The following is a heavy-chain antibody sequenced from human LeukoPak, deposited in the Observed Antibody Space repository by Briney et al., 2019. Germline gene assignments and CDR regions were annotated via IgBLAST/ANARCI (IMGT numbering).Heavy chain of an antibody. D-gene: IGHD3-10*01. CDR1: GVSGVTLSNYA. CDR2: ISGSGHTT. CDR3: VEGIFDY. V-gene: IGHV3-23*01. J-gene: IGHJ4*02. Sequence: PGASLRLSCAASGVSGVTLSNYALNWVRQAPGKGLEWVSDISGSGHTTNYADSVKGRFSISRDNSKTTLYLQMSSLRVEDTAVYYCVEGIFDYWGQGTLVTVSS.